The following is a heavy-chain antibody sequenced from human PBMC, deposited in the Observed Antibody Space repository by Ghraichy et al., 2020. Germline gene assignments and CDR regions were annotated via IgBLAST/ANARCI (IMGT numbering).Heavy chain of an antibody. CDR2: IWYDGSNK. CDR3: ARDLGYCSGGSCLSSAFDI. Sequence: LSLTCAASGFTFSSYGMHWVRQAPGKGLEWVAVIWYDGSNKYYADSVKGRFTISRDNSKNTLYLQMNSLRAEDTAVYYCARDLGYCSGGSCLSSAFDIWGQGTMVTVSS. J-gene: IGHJ3*02. CDR1: GFTFSSYG. D-gene: IGHD2-15*01. V-gene: IGHV3-33*01.